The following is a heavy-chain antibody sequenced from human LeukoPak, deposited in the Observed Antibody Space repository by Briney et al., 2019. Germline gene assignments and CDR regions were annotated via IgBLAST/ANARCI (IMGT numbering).Heavy chain of an antibody. CDR1: GYTFTSYG. D-gene: IGHD1-26*01. J-gene: IGHJ4*02. Sequence: GASVKVSCKASGYTFTSYGISWVRQAPGQGLEWMGWISAYNGNTNYAQKLQGRVTMTTDTSTSTAYMELRSLRSDDTAVYYCARHPLAPYSVSYTYFDYWGQGTLVTVSS. V-gene: IGHV1-18*01. CDR2: ISAYNGNT. CDR3: ARHPLAPYSVSYTYFDY.